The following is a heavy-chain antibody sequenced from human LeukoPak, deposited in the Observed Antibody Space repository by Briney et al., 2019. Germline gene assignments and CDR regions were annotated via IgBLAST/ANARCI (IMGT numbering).Heavy chain of an antibody. CDR1: GFTVSSNY. CDR3: ARGPYCSGSYWVDY. Sequence: GGSLRLSCAASGFTVSSNYMSWVRQAPGKGLEWVSVIYSGGSTYYADSVKGRFTISRDNSKNTLYLQMNSLRAEDTAVYYCARGPYCSGSYWVDYWGQGTLVTVSS. CDR2: IYSGGST. V-gene: IGHV3-53*01. J-gene: IGHJ4*02. D-gene: IGHD3-10*01.